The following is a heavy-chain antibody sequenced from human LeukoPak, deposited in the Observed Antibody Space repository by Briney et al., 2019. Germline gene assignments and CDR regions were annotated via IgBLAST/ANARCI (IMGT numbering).Heavy chain of an antibody. V-gene: IGHV3-23*01. CDR2: ISGSGGST. D-gene: IGHD3-10*01. CDR3: AKCGSGSYFDRRKNYYYYYMDV. CDR1: GFTFSSYW. Sequence: GGSLRLSCAASGFTFSSYWMSWVRQAPGKGLEWVSAISGSGGSTYYADSVKGRFTISRDDSKNTLYLQMNSLRAEDTAVYYCAKCGSGSYFDRRKNYYYYYMDVWGKGTTVTISS. J-gene: IGHJ6*03.